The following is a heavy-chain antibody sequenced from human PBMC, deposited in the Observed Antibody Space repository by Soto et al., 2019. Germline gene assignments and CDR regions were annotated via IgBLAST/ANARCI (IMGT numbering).Heavy chain of an antibody. V-gene: IGHV3-7*05. J-gene: IGHJ4*02. Sequence: GGSLRLSCAASGFTFSSYWMSWVRQAPGKGLEWVANIKQDGSEKYYVDSVKGRFTISRDNAKNSLYLQMNSLRAEDTAVYYCARVTYDYDILTGYFDYWGQGTLVTVSS. CDR2: IKQDGSEK. CDR1: GFTFSSYW. CDR3: ARVTYDYDILTGYFDY. D-gene: IGHD3-9*01.